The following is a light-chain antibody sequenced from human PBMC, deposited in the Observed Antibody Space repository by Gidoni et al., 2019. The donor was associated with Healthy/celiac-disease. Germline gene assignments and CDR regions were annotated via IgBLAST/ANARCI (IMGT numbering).Light chain of an antibody. CDR1: QSMSSY. V-gene: IGKV1-39*01. J-gene: IGKJ1*01. Sequence: DIQLTHSPSSLSASVGDRVTITCRASQSMSSYLNWYQQKPGKAPKLLIYAASSLQSGVPSRFSGSGSGTDFTLTISSLQPEEFATYYCQQSYSTLTGTFXXXTKVEIK. CDR2: AAS. CDR3: QQSYSTLTGT.